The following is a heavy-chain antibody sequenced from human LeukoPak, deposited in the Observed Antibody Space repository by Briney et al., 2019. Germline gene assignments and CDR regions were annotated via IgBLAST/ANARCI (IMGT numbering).Heavy chain of an antibody. CDR1: GYTFTSYG. CDR3: ARVPVVVVAATGSQGFDP. CDR2: ISAYNGNT. D-gene: IGHD2-15*01. J-gene: IGHJ5*02. V-gene: IGHV1-18*01. Sequence: ASVKVSCKASGYTFTSYGISWVRQAPGQGLEWMGWISAYNGNTNYAQKLQGRVTMTSDTSTSTAYMELRSLRSDDTAVYYCARVPVVVVAATGSQGFDPWGQGTLVTVSS.